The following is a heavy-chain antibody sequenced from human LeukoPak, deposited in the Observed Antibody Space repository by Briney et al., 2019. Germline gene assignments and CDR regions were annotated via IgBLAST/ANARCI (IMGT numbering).Heavy chain of an antibody. D-gene: IGHD3-22*01. J-gene: IGHJ6*03. CDR3: ARGSYDSRGYYSDYHFYMEL. V-gene: IGHV1-2*02. CDR2: INPYNGDT. CDR1: GYTFTGYY. Sequence: ASVKVSCKASGYTFTGYYLHWVRQAPGQGLEWMGWINPYNGDTNYSPRFKGRVTLTRDTSTTTSYMDLSRLTSDDTAVYFCARGSYDSRGYYSDYHFYMELWGKGTTVTVSS.